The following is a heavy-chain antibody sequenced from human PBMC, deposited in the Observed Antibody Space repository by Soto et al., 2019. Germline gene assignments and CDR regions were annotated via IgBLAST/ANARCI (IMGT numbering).Heavy chain of an antibody. D-gene: IGHD3-16*01. CDR3: ARGSFGVQLPNLDY. Sequence: LRLSCAASGFTFNSYGMHWVRQAPGKGLEWVAFIWYDGSKKYYADSVKGRFTISRDDSKNTLYLQMNSLRAEDTAMYYCARGSFGVQLPNLDYWGQGTLVTVSS. CDR2: IWYDGSKK. CDR1: GFTFNSYG. V-gene: IGHV3-33*01. J-gene: IGHJ4*02.